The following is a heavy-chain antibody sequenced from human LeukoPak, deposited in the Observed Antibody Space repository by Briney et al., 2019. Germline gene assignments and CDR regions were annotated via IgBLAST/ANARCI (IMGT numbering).Heavy chain of an antibody. CDR3: ARDSSGFFDY. J-gene: IGHJ4*02. Sequence: PSETLSLTCTVSGGSISSYYWSWIRQPPGKGLEWIGYIYYSGSTNYNPPLKSRVTISVDTSKNQFSLKLSSVTAADTAVYYCARDSSGFFDYWGQGTLVTVSS. CDR1: GGSISSYY. CDR2: IYYSGST. D-gene: IGHD6-19*01. V-gene: IGHV4-59*01.